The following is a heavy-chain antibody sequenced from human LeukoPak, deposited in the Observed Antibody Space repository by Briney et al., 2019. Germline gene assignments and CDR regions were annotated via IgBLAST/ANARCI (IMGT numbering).Heavy chain of an antibody. Sequence: GGSLRLSCTASGFTFSSYAMSWVRQAPGKGLEWVSTISDSSATYYADSVKGRFSISRDNSNNTLYLQMNSLRAEDTAVYYCAKGGPGYCSSSSCLYYFHYWGQGTLVTVSS. CDR3: AKGGPGYCSSSSCLYYFHY. D-gene: IGHD2-2*01. CDR2: ISDSSAT. J-gene: IGHJ4*02. V-gene: IGHV3-23*01. CDR1: GFTFSSYA.